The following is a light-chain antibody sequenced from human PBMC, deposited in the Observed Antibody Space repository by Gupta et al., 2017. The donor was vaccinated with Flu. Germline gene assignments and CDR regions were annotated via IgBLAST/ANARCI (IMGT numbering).Light chain of an antibody. CDR3: QQRSNWPS. CDR1: QSVSSY. J-gene: IGKJ3*01. Sequence: PGERATLSCRASQSVSSYLDWYQQKPGQAPRLLIYDASNRATGIPARFSGSGSGTDFTLTISSLEPEDFAVYYCQQRSNWPSFGPGTKVDIK. CDR2: DAS. V-gene: IGKV3-11*01.